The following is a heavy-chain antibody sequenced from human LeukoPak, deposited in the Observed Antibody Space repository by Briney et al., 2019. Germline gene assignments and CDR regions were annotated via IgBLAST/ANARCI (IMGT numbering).Heavy chain of an antibody. CDR3: ATQSGSYFDS. V-gene: IGHV4-59*08. Sequence: PSETLSLTCTVSGDSISSYYWSWIRQPPGEGLEWIGYVFYSGSTNYNPSLKSRVTLSVDTSRNQFSLRLSSVTAADTAVYYCATQSGSYFDSWGQGALVTVSS. CDR1: GDSISSYY. J-gene: IGHJ4*02. CDR2: VFYSGST. D-gene: IGHD1-26*01.